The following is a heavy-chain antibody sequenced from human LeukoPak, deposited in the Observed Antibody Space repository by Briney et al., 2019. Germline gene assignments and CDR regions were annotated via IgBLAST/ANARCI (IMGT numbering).Heavy chain of an antibody. V-gene: IGHV3-7*01. Sequence: PGGSLRLSCVASGFSFSDYWMNWVRQAPGKGLEWVANIKQDGSEKYYVDSVKGRFTISRDNAKNPLYLQMNSLRAEDTAVYFCAGGSGWVTDSWGQGTLVTVSA. D-gene: IGHD6-19*01. CDR1: GFSFSDYW. CDR3: AGGSGWVTDS. J-gene: IGHJ4*02. CDR2: IKQDGSEK.